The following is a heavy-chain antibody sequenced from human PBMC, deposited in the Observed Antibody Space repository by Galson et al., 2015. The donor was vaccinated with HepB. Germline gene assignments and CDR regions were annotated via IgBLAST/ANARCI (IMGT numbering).Heavy chain of an antibody. CDR3: ARGLTSRLSMVRGVTTDLDS. CDR1: GFTFSSHD. CDR2: TWYDGGNK. D-gene: IGHD3-10*01. Sequence: SLRLSCAASGFTFSSHDMHWVRQAPGKGLGWVAVTWYDGGNKYYADSVKGRFTISRDNSKNTLYLQMNSLRAEDTAMYYCARGLTSRLSMVRGVTTDLDSWGQGTLVTVSS. J-gene: IGHJ4*02. V-gene: IGHV3-33*01.